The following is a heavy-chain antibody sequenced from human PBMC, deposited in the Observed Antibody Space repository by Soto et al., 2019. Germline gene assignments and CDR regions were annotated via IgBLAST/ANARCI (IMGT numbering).Heavy chain of an antibody. CDR3: ATRWGGMIVAPPNY. J-gene: IGHJ4*02. CDR2: ISSSGSTI. Sequence: GSRILSCAASGFTVSDYYMSLIRQAPGKGLEWVSYISSSGSTIYYADSVKGRFTISRDNAKNSLYLQMNSLRAEDTAVYYCATRWGGMIVAPPNYWGQGTLVTVSS. CDR1: GFTVSDYY. V-gene: IGHV3-11*01. D-gene: IGHD3-22*01.